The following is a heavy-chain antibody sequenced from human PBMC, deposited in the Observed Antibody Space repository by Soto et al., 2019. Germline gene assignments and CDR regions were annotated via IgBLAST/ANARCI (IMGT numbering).Heavy chain of an antibody. CDR3: SNDRIREPYYYYYYGMDV. D-gene: IGHD1-26*01. V-gene: IGHV3-30*18. CDR2: ISYDGSNK. CDR1: GFTFSSYG. J-gene: IGHJ6*02. Sequence: GGSLRLSCAASGFTFSSYGMHWVRQAPGKGLEWVAVISYDGSNKYYADSVKGRFTISRDNSKNTLYLQMNSLRAEDTAVYYCSNDRIREPYYYYYYGMDVWGQGTTVTVSS.